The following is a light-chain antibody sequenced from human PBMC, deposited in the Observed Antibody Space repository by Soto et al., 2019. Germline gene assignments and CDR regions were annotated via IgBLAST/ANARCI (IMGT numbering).Light chain of an antibody. CDR3: RQLNSYTLT. CDR2: HAS. Sequence: DIQITQSPSTLPASVGDRVTITCRASQSISNWLAWYRQKPGTAPKLLIYHASTLESGVPSRFSGSGAGTDCTRPISSLQPEDVATYYCRQLNSYTLTFSGGTKVDIK. CDR1: QSISNW. V-gene: IGKV1-5*01. J-gene: IGKJ4*01.